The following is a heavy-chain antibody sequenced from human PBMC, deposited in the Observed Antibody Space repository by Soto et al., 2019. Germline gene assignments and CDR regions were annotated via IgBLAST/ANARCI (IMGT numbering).Heavy chain of an antibody. J-gene: IGHJ4*02. CDR3: ARDKITGLFDY. V-gene: IGHV4-59*12. D-gene: IGHD2-8*02. Sequence: SETLSLTCTVSGGSIRNYYWSWIRQPPGKGLEWVGFIYYSGAIYYNRTLESRVTMSVDTSKNQFSLKLTSVTAADTAVYYCARDKITGLFDYWGQGTLVTVSS. CDR1: GGSIRNYY. CDR2: IYYSGAI.